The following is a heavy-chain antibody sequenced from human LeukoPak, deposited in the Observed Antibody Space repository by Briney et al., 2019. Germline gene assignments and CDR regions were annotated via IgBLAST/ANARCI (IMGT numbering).Heavy chain of an antibody. CDR1: EFTFSSYS. J-gene: IGHJ6*02. D-gene: IGHD3-3*01. V-gene: IGHV3-48*01. CDR2: ISSSSTI. Sequence: GSLRLSCAASEFTFSSYSMNWVRQAPGKGLEWVSYISSSSTIYYADSVKGRFTISRDNAKNSLYLQMNSLRAEDTAVYYCARIITIFGVVIIRYYGMDVWGQGTTVTVSS. CDR3: ARIITIFGVVIIRYYGMDV.